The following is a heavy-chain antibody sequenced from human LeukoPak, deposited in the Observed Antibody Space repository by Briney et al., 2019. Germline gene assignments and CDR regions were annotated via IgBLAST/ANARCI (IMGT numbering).Heavy chain of an antibody. CDR3: AGIQLWSPFDY. J-gene: IGHJ4*02. CDR2: IYSGGST. CDR1: DSGFTFSSYA. D-gene: IGHD5-18*01. V-gene: IGHV3-66*01. Sequence: GGSLRLSCAASDSGFTFSSYAMSWVRQAPGKGLEWVSVIYSGGSTYYADSVKGRFTISRDNSKNTLYLQMNSLRAEDTAVYYCAGIQLWSPFDYWGQGTLVTVSS.